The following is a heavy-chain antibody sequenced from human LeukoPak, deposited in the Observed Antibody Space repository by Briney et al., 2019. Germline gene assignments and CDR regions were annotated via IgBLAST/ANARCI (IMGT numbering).Heavy chain of an antibody. CDR1: GDSISSAFYY. CDR2: MFFTGNA. J-gene: IGHJ4*02. V-gene: IGHV4-39*01. CDR3: ARHVVGNYDLLSFDY. D-gene: IGHD1-7*01. Sequence: SETLSLTCSVSGDSISSAFYYWGWVRQAPGKGLEWIGSMFFTGNAYYNPSLKSRVTISVDTSENQFSLKLRSMTAADTAVYYGARHVVGNYDLLSFDYWGQGTLVTVSS.